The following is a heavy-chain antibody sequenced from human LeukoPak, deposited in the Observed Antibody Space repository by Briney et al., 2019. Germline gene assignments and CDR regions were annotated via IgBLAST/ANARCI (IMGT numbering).Heavy chain of an antibody. D-gene: IGHD3-16*01. CDR1: DYTFTSYG. J-gene: IGHJ4*02. Sequence: ASVKVSCKTSDYTFTSYGITWVRRAPGQGREWMGWISTYNGKTNYVDKFQGRVTMTTDTFTKTVYMHLRSLRSDDTALYYCARGLYYGDLNPDYFDYWGQGTLVTVSS. V-gene: IGHV1-18*01. CDR2: ISTYNGKT. CDR3: ARGLYYGDLNPDYFDY.